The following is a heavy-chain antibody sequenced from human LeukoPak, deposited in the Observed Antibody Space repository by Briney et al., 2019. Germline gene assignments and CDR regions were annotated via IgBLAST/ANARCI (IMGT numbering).Heavy chain of an antibody. CDR3: AREMAMNGMDV. CDR1: GYTFTSYG. V-gene: IGHV1-18*01. CDR2: ISAYNGNT. J-gene: IGHJ6*02. Sequence: ASVKVSCKASGYTFTSYGISWVRQAPGQGLEWMGWISAYNGNTNYAQKFQGRVTMTRDTSISTAYMELSRLRSDDTAVYYCAREMAMNGMDVWGQGTTVTVSS. D-gene: IGHD5-24*01.